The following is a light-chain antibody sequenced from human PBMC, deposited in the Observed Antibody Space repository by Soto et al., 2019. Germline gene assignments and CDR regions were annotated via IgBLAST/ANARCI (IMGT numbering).Light chain of an antibody. V-gene: IGKV3-20*01. J-gene: IGKJ4*01. Sequence: IVLTQSPGTLSLSPGERATLSCRASQSVYSDFLAWYQQKPGQAPRLLIYGASSRATGIPDRFSGSGSGTDFTLTISSLEPEDFAVYYCQQYGSSPLTFGGGTKVEIK. CDR1: QSVYSDF. CDR2: GAS. CDR3: QQYGSSPLT.